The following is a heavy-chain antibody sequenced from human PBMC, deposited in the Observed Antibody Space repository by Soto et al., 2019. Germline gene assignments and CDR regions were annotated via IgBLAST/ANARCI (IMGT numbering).Heavy chain of an antibody. V-gene: IGHV4-59*08. CDR3: ASLPWRGVAPCVIRIDY. CDR1: GGSISSYY. J-gene: IGHJ4*02. Sequence: PSETLSLTCTVSGGSISSYYWSWIRQPPGKGLEWIGYIYYSGSTNYNPSPKSRVTISVDASKNQVSLKLSSVTAADTAVYYCASLPWRGVAPCVIRIDYRGQGTLVTVAS. D-gene: IGHD2-15*01. CDR2: IYYSGST.